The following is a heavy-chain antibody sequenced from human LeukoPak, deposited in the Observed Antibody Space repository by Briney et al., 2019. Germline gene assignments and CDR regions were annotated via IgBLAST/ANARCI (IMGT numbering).Heavy chain of an antibody. CDR3: ARVPLGVIGSTVTTPNFDS. D-gene: IGHD4-17*01. Sequence: PGGSLRPSCAASGFTFDDYGMSWVRQAPGKGLEWVSGINWNGGSTGYADSVKGRFTISRDNAKNSLYLQMNSLRAEDTALYYCARVPLGVIGSTVTTPNFDSWGQGTLVTVSS. CDR1: GFTFDDYG. V-gene: IGHV3-20*04. CDR2: INWNGGST. J-gene: IGHJ4*02.